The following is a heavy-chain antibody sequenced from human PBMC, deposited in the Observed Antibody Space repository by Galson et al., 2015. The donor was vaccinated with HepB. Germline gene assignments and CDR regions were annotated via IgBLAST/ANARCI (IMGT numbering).Heavy chain of an antibody. D-gene: IGHD7-27*01. Sequence: SLRLSCAASGFTFSNYNMNWVRQPPGKGLEWVSSISGTSTYIYYADSVKGRFTISRDNAKNSLYPQMNSLRAEDTAVYYCARDPPLGTPFDYWGQGTLVTVSS. CDR2: ISGTSTYI. J-gene: IGHJ4*02. CDR3: ARDPPLGTPFDY. V-gene: IGHV3-21*01. CDR1: GFTFSNYN.